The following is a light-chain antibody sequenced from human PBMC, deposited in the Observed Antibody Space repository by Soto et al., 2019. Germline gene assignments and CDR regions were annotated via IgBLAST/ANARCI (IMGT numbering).Light chain of an antibody. Sequence: DVVMTQSPLSLSVTLGQPASISCRSSQGLVYTDGNTYLNWFQQRPGQSPRRLIYKISNRDPGVPDRFSGSGSGTDFTLKISRVEAEDVGGYYCLQGKNLPHTFGQGTKLEIK. V-gene: IGKV2-30*01. CDR1: QGLVYTDGNTY. J-gene: IGKJ2*01. CDR3: LQGKNLPHT. CDR2: KIS.